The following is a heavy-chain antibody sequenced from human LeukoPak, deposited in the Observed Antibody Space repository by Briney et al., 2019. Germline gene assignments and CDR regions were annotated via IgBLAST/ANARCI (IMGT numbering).Heavy chain of an antibody. CDR2: IYYSGST. J-gene: IGHJ2*01. D-gene: IGHD7-27*01. Sequence: SETLSLTCTVSGGSISSYYWSWIRQPPGKGLEWIGYIYYSGSTNYNPSLKSRVTISVDTSKNQFSLKLSSVTAADTAVYYCARDIGGKANWGVMGWYFDLWGRGTLVTVSS. V-gene: IGHV4-59*01. CDR1: GGSISSYY. CDR3: ARDIGGKANWGVMGWYFDL.